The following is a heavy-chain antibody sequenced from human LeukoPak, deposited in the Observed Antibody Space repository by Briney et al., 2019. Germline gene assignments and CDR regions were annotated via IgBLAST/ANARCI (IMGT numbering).Heavy chain of an antibody. CDR2: INHSGST. Sequence: SETLSLTCAVYGGSFSGYYWSWIRQPPGKGLEWIGEINHSGSTNYNPSLKSRVTISVDTSKNQFSLKLSSVTAADTAVYYCARGLEVSPGWFDPWGQGTLVTVSS. V-gene: IGHV4-34*01. CDR1: GGSFSGYY. J-gene: IGHJ5*02. CDR3: ARGLEVSPGWFDP. D-gene: IGHD3-3*01.